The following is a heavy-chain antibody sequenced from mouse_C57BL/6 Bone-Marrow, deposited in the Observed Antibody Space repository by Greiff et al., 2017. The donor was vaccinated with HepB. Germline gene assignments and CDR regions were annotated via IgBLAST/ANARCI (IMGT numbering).Heavy chain of an antibody. D-gene: IGHD2-10*01. CDR3: ARIEPTMVTTFRWPKAGCGESFSIGTEAEQRLCYWYFDV. CDR1: GFSLSTFGMG. J-gene: IGHJ1*03. V-gene: IGHV8-8*01. CDR2: IWWDDDK. Sequence: VKLMESGPGILQPSQTLSLTCSFSGFSLSTFGMGVGWIRQPSGKGLEWLAHIWWDDDKYYNPALKSRLTISKDTSKNQVFLKIANVDTADTATYYCARIEPTMVTTFRWPKAGCGESFSIGTEAEQRLCYWYFDVWGTGTTVTVSS.